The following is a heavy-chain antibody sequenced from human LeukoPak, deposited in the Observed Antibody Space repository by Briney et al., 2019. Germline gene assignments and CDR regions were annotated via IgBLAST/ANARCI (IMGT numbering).Heavy chain of an antibody. Sequence: GRSLRLSCAASGFTFSSYGMHWVRQAPGKGLEWVAVISYDGSSKYYADSVKGRFTISRDNSKNTLYLQMNSLRAEDTAVYYCAKEVVVVPAAKWAFDYWGQGTLVTVSS. CDR1: GFTFSSYG. CDR3: AKEVVVVPAAKWAFDY. V-gene: IGHV3-30*18. CDR2: ISYDGSSK. D-gene: IGHD2-2*01. J-gene: IGHJ4*02.